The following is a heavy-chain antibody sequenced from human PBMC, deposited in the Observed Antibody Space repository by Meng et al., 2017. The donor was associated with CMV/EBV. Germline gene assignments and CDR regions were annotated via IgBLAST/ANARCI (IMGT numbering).Heavy chain of an antibody. J-gene: IGHJ6*02. Sequence: GSLRLSCTVSGGSISSYYWSWIRQPPGKGLEWIGYIYYSGSTNYNPSLKSRVTISVDTPKNQFSLKLSSVTAADTAVYYCARLALLSETYYYGSGCYAPPGMDVWGQGTTVTVSS. CDR1: GGSISSYY. D-gene: IGHD3-10*01. CDR3: ARLALLSETYYYGSGCYAPPGMDV. CDR2: IYYSGST. V-gene: IGHV4-59*01.